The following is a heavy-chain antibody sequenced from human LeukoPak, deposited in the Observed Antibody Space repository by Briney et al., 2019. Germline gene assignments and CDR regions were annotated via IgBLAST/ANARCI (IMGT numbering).Heavy chain of an antibody. D-gene: IGHD7-27*01. J-gene: IGHJ4*02. CDR1: GFTFSDHY. V-gene: IGHV3-72*01. Sequence: QPGGSLRLSCAASGFTFSDHYMDWVRQAPGKGLEWVGRIRNKANSYTTEYAASVKGRFTISRDDSKNSLYLQMNSLKSDDTAVYSCASLTGSVDYWGQGTLVTVSS. CDR3: ASLTGSVDY. CDR2: IRNKANSYTT.